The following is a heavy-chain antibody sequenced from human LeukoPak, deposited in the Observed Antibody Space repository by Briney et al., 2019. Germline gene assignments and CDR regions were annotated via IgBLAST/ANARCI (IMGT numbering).Heavy chain of an antibody. CDR3: AGGGQWLVQGY. J-gene: IGHJ4*02. D-gene: IGHD6-19*01. CDR2: IYHSGST. CDR1: GGSISSSNW. V-gene: IGHV4-4*02. Sequence: QASETLSLTCAVSGGSISSSNWWSWVRQPPGKGLEWIGEIYHSGSTNYNPSLKSRVTISLDTSKNQFSLKLSSVTAADTAVYYCAGGGQWLVQGYWGQGTLVTVSS.